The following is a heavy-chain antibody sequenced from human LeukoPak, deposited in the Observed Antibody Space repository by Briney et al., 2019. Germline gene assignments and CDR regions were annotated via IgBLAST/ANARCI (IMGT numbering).Heavy chain of an antibody. CDR2: INHSGST. D-gene: IGHD2-2*01. Sequence: PSETLSLTCAVYGGSFSGYYWSWIRQPPGKGLEWIGEINHSGSTNYNPSLKSRVTISVDTSKNQFSLKLSSVTAADTAVYYCARDVVVVPAATDYYYYYMDVWGKGTTVTVSS. V-gene: IGHV4-34*01. CDR3: ARDVVVVPAATDYYYYYMDV. CDR1: GGSFSGYY. J-gene: IGHJ6*03.